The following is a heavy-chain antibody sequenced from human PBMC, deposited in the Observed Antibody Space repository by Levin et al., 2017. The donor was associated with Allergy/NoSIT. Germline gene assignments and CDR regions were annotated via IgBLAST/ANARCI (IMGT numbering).Heavy chain of an antibody. CDR3: ATPLDGDFDY. Sequence: GESLKISCKGSGYSFTSYWISWVRQMPGKGLEWMGRFDPSDSYTNYSPSFQGHVTISADKSISTAYLQWSSLKASDTAMYYCATPLDGDFDYWGQGTLVTVSS. D-gene: IGHD4-17*01. CDR2: FDPSDSYT. CDR1: GYSFTSYW. J-gene: IGHJ4*02. V-gene: IGHV5-10-1*01.